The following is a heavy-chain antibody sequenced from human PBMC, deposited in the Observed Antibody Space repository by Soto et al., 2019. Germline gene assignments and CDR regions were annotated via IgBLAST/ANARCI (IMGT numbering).Heavy chain of an antibody. D-gene: IGHD3-22*01. J-gene: IGHJ3*02. Sequence: SETLSLTCTVSGGSISSGGYYWSWIRQHPGKGLEWIGYIYYSGSSYYNPSLKSRVTISVDRSKNQFALKLRSVTAADTAVYYCARVKDYYDNTGPYRAFDIWGQGTMVTV. CDR1: GGSISSGGYY. CDR2: IYYSGSS. CDR3: ARVKDYYDNTGPYRAFDI. V-gene: IGHV4-31*03.